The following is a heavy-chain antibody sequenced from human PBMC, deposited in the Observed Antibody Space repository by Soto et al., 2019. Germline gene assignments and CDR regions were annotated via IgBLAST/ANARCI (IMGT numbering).Heavy chain of an antibody. CDR1: GGTFSSYA. CDR2: IIPIFGTA. J-gene: IGHJ5*02. Sequence: SVKVSCKASGGTFSSYAISWVRQAPGQGLEWMGGIIPIFGTANYAQKFQGRVTITADESTSTAYMELSSLRSEDTAVYFCARYGYRYGYVEYNWFDPWCEGTLVTFSS. CDR3: ARYGYRYGYVEYNWFDP. D-gene: IGHD5-18*01. V-gene: IGHV1-69*13.